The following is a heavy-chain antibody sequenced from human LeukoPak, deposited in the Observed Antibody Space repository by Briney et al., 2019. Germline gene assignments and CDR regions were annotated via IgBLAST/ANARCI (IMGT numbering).Heavy chain of an antibody. Sequence: PSETLSLTCAVYGGSFSGYYWSWIRQPPGKGLEWIGEINHSGSTNYNPSLKSRVTISVDTSKNQFSLKLSSLTAADTAVYYCARVSDLPYTMVRGVPPIAPFDYWGQGTLVTVSS. CDR3: ARVSDLPYTMVRGVPPIAPFDY. CDR2: INHSGST. V-gene: IGHV4-34*01. D-gene: IGHD3-10*01. J-gene: IGHJ4*02. CDR1: GGSFSGYY.